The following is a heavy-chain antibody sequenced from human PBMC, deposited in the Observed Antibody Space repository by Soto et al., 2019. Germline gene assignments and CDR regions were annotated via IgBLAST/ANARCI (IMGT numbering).Heavy chain of an antibody. CDR3: TSDRTAGSDASCYAGSNSYYYMDV. J-gene: IGHJ6*03. CDR1: GGSISRYY. D-gene: IGHD2-2*01. Sequence: QVQLQESGPGLVKPSETLSVTCTVSGGSISRYYWSWIRQPPGKGLEGIGYIDYNGTTNYNPSLQGRVPLSVDTSKSQFTLRLSSVTAADTDVYYCTSDRTAGSDASCYAGSNSYYYMDVWGKGTTVTVSS. V-gene: IGHV4-59*01. CDR2: IDYNGTT.